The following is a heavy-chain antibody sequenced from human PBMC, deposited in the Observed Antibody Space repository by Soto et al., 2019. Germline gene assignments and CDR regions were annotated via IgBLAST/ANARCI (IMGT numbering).Heavy chain of an antibody. V-gene: IGHV4-59*08. D-gene: IGHD3-10*01. Sequence: SETLSLTCTVSGNSINTYYWSWLRQPPGKGLEWIGFFFDTGSTNYNPSLKSRVTISVDTSKNQFSLKLSSVTAADTAVYYCARTLRRGPPFDYWGQGTLVTVSS. CDR1: GNSINTYY. CDR2: FFDTGST. J-gene: IGHJ4*02. CDR3: ARTLRRGPPFDY.